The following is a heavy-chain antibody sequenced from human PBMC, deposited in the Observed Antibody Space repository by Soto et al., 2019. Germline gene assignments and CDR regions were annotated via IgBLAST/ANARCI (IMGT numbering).Heavy chain of an antibody. V-gene: IGHV4-61*01. CDR1: DGSVNTGNFY. J-gene: IGHJ4*02. CDR3: AREEQPLAQYGGDFDY. CDR2: IYYTGTT. D-gene: IGHD3-16*01. Sequence: QVQLRESGPGLVKPSETLSLTCAVSDGSVNTGNFYWSWIRQPPGKGLEWIGHIYYTGTTKYNPSLESRVTISVATSNNQFSLKVTSVTAADTAVYYCAREEQPLAQYGGDFDYWGQGVLVTVAS.